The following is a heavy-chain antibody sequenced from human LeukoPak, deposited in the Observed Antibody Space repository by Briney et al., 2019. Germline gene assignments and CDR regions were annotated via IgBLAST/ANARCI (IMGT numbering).Heavy chain of an antibody. Sequence: SETLSLTCAVYGGSFSGYYWSWIRQPPGKGLEWIGEIYHSGSINYNPSLKSRVTISVDKSKNQFSLKLSSVTAADTAVYYCARVAVAGPDNWFDPWGQGTLVTVSS. CDR2: IYHSGSI. V-gene: IGHV4-34*01. D-gene: IGHD6-19*01. CDR1: GGSFSGYY. J-gene: IGHJ5*02. CDR3: ARVAVAGPDNWFDP.